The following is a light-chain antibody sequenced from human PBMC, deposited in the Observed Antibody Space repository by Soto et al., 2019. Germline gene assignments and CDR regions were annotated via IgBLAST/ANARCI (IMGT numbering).Light chain of an antibody. Sequence: DIQMTQSPSSVSASVGDRVTITCRASQGINSWLAWYQQNFGKAPQLLIYGASILQSGVPSRFSGSGSGTDFTLTISSLQPEDFAIYHCQQSRTMPPTFGQGTKLEI. CDR1: QGINSW. J-gene: IGKJ2*01. CDR2: GAS. CDR3: QQSRTMPPT. V-gene: IGKV1-12*01.